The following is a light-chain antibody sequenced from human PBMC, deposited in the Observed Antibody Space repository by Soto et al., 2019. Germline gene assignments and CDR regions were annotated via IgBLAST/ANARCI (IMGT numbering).Light chain of an antibody. Sequence: DIQMTQSPSTLSASVGDRVTISCRASQSISNLLAWYQQKPGQAPKLLIYDASSLESGVPSRFSGSGSGTDFTLTISDVQPEDFALYYCHQRQSWPRTFGQGTKVDI. V-gene: IGKV1-5*01. CDR1: QSISNL. CDR2: DAS. CDR3: HQRQSWPRT. J-gene: IGKJ1*01.